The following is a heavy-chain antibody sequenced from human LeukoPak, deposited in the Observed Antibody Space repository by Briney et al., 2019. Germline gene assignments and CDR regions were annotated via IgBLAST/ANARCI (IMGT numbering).Heavy chain of an antibody. CDR3: ARTSMVTPRYYYYGMDV. J-gene: IGHJ6*02. CDR1: GFTFGSYA. D-gene: IGHD5-18*01. Sequence: GGSLRLSCAASGFTFGSYAMHWVRQAPGKGLEWVGRTRNKDNSYTTEYAASVKGRFTISRDDSKNSLYLQMNSLKTEDTAVYYCARTSMVTPRYYYYGMDVWGQGTTVTVSS. V-gene: IGHV3-72*01. CDR2: TRNKDNSYTT.